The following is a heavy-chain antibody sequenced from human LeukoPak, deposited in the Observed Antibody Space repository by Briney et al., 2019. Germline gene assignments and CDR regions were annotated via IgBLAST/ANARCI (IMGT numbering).Heavy chain of an antibody. J-gene: IGHJ2*01. D-gene: IGHD6-13*01. CDR1: GGSISSYY. CDR2: IYYSGST. CDR3: ARGGQQLANWYFAL. V-gene: IGHV4-59*01. Sequence: SETLSLTCTVSGGSISSYYWSWIRQPPGKGLEWIGYIYYSGSTNYNPSLKSRVTISVDTSKNQFSLKLSSVTAADTAVYYCARGGQQLANWYFALWGRGTLVTVSS.